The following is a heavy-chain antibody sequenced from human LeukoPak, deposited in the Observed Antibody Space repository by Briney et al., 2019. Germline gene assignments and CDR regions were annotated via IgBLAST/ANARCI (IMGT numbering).Heavy chain of an antibody. Sequence: PSETLSLTCTVSGGSISSYYWSWIRQPAGKGLEWIGRIYISGSTKYNPSLKSRVTMSVDTSKNQFSLKLSSVTAADTAVYCCARDRGTWNDDGFDYWGQGTLVTVSS. CDR2: IYISGST. J-gene: IGHJ4*02. D-gene: IGHD1-1*01. V-gene: IGHV4-4*07. CDR1: GGSISSYY. CDR3: ARDRGTWNDDGFDY.